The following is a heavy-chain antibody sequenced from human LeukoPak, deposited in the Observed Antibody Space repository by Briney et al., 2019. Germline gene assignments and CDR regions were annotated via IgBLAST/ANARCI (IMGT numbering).Heavy chain of an antibody. Sequence: GGSLRLSCKPPGFTFGDYAMSWVRQAPGKGLEWVGFIRSKAFGATTDYAASVKGRFTVSRDDSKSIAYLQMYSLKTEDTAVYYCTRDCSGSSCFEEMDYWGQGTLVTVSS. V-gene: IGHV3-49*04. CDR3: TRDCSGSSCFEEMDY. CDR2: IRSKAFGATT. D-gene: IGHD2-15*01. J-gene: IGHJ4*02. CDR1: GFTFGDYA.